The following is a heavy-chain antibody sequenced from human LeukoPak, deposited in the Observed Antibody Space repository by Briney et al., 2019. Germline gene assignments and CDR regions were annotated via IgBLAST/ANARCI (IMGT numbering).Heavy chain of an antibody. J-gene: IGHJ4*02. CDR2: ISPGDSDT. CDR1: GFSFTSYW. CDR3: ARHGGYSSSWYGGGYDY. Sequence: GESLKISCKGSGFSFTSYWIGWVRQMPGKGLEWMGIISPGDSDTIYSPSFQGQVTISADKSISIAYLQWSSLKASDTAIYYCARHGGYSSSWYGGGYDYWGQGTLVTVSS. D-gene: IGHD6-13*01. V-gene: IGHV5-51*01.